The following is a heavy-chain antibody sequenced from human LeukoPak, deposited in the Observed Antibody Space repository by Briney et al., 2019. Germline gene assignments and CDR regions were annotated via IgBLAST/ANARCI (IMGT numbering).Heavy chain of an antibody. CDR1: GGSISSYY. J-gene: IGHJ3*02. Sequence: KPSETLSLTCSVSGGSISSYYWSWIRQPAGKGLEWIGRVYASGTTNYNPSLKSRVTISVDTSKNQFSLKLSSVTAADTAVYYCARGRDGYDDAFDIWGQGTMVTVSS. CDR2: VYASGTT. D-gene: IGHD5-24*01. CDR3: ARGRDGYDDAFDI. V-gene: IGHV4-4*07.